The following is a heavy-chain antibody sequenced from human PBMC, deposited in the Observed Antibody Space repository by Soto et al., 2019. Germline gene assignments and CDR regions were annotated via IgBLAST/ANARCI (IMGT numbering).Heavy chain of an antibody. Sequence: QVQLQESGPGLVKPSQTLSLTCTVSGGSISSGGYYWSWIRQHPGKGLEWIGYIYYSGSTYYNPSLKSRGTISVDTSKNQFSLKLSSVTAADTAVYYCARDCSGGSCYGTYGMDVWGQGTTVTVSS. CDR2: IYYSGST. CDR1: GGSISSGGYY. CDR3: ARDCSGGSCYGTYGMDV. D-gene: IGHD2-15*01. J-gene: IGHJ6*02. V-gene: IGHV4-31*03.